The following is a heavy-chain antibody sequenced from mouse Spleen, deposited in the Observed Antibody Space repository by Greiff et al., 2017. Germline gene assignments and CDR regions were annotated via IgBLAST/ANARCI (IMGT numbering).Heavy chain of an antibody. J-gene: IGHJ1*01. V-gene: IGHV5-6-5*01. CDR3: AREVITTVRYFDV. CDR1: GFTFSSYA. D-gene: IGHD1-1*01. Sequence: DVKLVESGGGLVKPGGSLKLSCAASGFTFSSYAMSWVRQTPEKRLEWVASISSGGSTYYPDSVKGRFTISRDNARNILYLQMSSLRSEDTAMYYCAREVITTVRYFDVWGAGTTVTVSS. CDR2: ISSGGST.